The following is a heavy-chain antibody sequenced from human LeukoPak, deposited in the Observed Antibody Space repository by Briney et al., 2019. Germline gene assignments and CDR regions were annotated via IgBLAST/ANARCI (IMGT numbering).Heavy chain of an antibody. CDR3: AKDSYRELSLDAFDI. CDR1: GFTFSSYA. CDR2: ISGSGGST. Sequence: GGPLRLSCAASGFTFSSYAMSWVRQAPGKGLEWVSAISGSGGSTYYADSVKGRFTISRDNSKNTLYLQMNSLRAEDTAVYYCAKDSYRELSLDAFDIWGQGTMVTVSS. D-gene: IGHD3-16*02. V-gene: IGHV3-23*01. J-gene: IGHJ3*02.